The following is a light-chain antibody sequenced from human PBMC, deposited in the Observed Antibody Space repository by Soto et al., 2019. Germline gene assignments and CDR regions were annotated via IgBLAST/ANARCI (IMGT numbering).Light chain of an antibody. CDR3: QEYHIDPIT. CDR2: WAS. Sequence: VINKSPDSLAESLGESATIPCRSGQRVLSNSDNKNYLAWFQQKPGQPPKLLFYWASTRESGVPERFSGSGSATDFTLTISNLQAEDVAVYYCQEYHIDPITFAQGTRLEI. V-gene: IGKV4-1*01. J-gene: IGKJ5*01. CDR1: QRVLSNSDNKNY.